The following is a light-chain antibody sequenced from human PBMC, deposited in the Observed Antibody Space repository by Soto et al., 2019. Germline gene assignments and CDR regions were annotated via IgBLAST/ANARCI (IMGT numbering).Light chain of an antibody. J-gene: IGKJ1*01. CDR1: QNISSW. CDR2: YAS. Sequence: DIQMTQSPSTLSGSVGDRVTITCRASQNISSWLARYQQKPGKAPKLLIYYASTVKSGVPSRFSGSGSETEFTHTISSLPPEDFATYHCLHYKRYSEAFGQGTKVDIK. CDR3: LHYKRYSEA. V-gene: IGKV1-5*03.